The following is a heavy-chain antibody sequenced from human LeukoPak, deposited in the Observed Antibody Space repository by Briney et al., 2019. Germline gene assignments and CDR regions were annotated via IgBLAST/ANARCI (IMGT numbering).Heavy chain of an antibody. Sequence: PGGSLRLSCAAPGFTFSSYGMHWVRQVPGKGLEWVSASSSSDDGKWYAESVRGRFTISRDNSKNTLYLQMNSLRAEDTAVYYCAKAGAVVVVAAKYFDYWGQGTLVTVSS. D-gene: IGHD2-15*01. CDR2: SSSSDDGK. J-gene: IGHJ4*02. V-gene: IGHV3-23*01. CDR1: GFTFSSYG. CDR3: AKAGAVVVVAAKYFDY.